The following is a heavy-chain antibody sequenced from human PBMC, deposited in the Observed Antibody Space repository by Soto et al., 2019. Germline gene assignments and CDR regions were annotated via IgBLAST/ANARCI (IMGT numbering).Heavy chain of an antibody. Sequence: EVKVVESGGGLVQPGGSLRLSCAGSGFSFSDHYMDWVRQAPGKGLEWVGRSRNRPKKYTTEYAASVKGRFTISRDDSKNSLYLQVNSLKTEDTAVYYCVRISAAASQAFDIWGQGTMVTVSS. J-gene: IGHJ3*02. CDR1: GFSFSDHY. D-gene: IGHD6-13*01. V-gene: IGHV3-72*01. CDR2: SRNRPKKYTT. CDR3: VRISAAASQAFDI.